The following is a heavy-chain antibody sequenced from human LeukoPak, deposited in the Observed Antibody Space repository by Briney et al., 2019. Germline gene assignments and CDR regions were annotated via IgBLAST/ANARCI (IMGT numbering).Heavy chain of an antibody. CDR3: ARGSWQLAEEVY. D-gene: IGHD6-6*01. J-gene: IGHJ4*02. CDR2: FNLGGGT. CDR1: GGSFGDYY. Sequence: SETLSLTCAVDGGSFGDYYWSWIRQPPGRGLEWIGEFNLGGGTNYNPSLKSRVTISVDTSKNQFSLKLSSVTAADTAVYYCARGSWQLAEEVYWGQGTLVTVSS. V-gene: IGHV4-34*01.